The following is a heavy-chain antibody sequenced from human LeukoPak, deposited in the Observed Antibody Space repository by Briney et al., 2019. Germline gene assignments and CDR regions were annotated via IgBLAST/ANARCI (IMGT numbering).Heavy chain of an antibody. V-gene: IGHV6-1*01. CDR2: TYYSSKWYN. D-gene: IGHD6-19*01. J-gene: IGHJ3*02. Sequence: SQTLSLTCAISGDSVSSNSAAWNWIRQSPSRGLEWLGRTYYSSKWYNDSAVSVKSRITINPDTSKNQFTLQLTSVTPEDTAVYYCARGAVAVRNAFDIWGQGTRVTVSS. CDR3: ARGAVAVRNAFDI. CDR1: GDSVSSNSAA.